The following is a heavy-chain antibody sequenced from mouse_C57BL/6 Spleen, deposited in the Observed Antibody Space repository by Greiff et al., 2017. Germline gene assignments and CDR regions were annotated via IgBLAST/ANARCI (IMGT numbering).Heavy chain of an antibody. CDR2: ISSGGSYT. J-gene: IGHJ4*01. V-gene: IGHV5-6*02. Sequence: DVMLVESGGDLVKPGGSLKLSCAASGFTFSSYGMSWVRQTPDQRLEWVATISSGGSYTYYPDSVKGRVTISRDNAENTLYLQMSSVKSEDTAIYYYARRDDAMDYWGQGTSVTVSS. CDR1: GFTFSSYG. CDR3: ARRDDAMDY.